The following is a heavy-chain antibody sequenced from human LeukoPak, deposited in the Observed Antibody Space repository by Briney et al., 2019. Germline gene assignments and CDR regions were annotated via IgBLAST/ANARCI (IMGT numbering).Heavy chain of an antibody. CDR1: GDSIDSYY. J-gene: IGHJ4*02. CDR3: ARLPRYGGYDHFDY. CDR2: IYYRGTT. V-gene: IGHV4-59*12. D-gene: IGHD5-12*01. Sequence: SETLSLTCTVSGDSIDSYYWSWIRQPPGKGLEWIGYIYYRGTTSYNPFLKSRVTISVGTSKNQFSLKLNSVTAADTAVYYCARLPRYGGYDHFDYGGQGILVIVSS.